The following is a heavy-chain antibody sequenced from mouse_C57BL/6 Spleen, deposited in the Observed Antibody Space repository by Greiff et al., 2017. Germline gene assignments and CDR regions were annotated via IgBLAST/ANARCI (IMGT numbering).Heavy chain of an antibody. CDR3: AREDYSNPYYYAMDY. V-gene: IGHV3-6*01. Sequence: ESGPGLVKPSQSLSLTCSVTGYSITSGYYWNWIRQFPGNKLEWMGYISYDGSNNYNPSLKNRISITRDTSKNQFFLKLNSVTTEDTATYYCAREDYSNPYYYAMDYWGQGTSVTVSS. J-gene: IGHJ4*01. CDR1: GYSITSGYY. D-gene: IGHD2-5*01. CDR2: ISYDGSN.